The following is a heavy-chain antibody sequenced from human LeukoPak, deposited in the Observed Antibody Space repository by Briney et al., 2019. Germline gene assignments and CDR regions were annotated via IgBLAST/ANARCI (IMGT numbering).Heavy chain of an antibody. CDR2: ISYDGSNK. D-gene: IGHD6-19*01. J-gene: IGHJ4*02. CDR1: GFTFSTYG. CDR3: ARDSAVAGTLPHFDY. V-gene: IGHV3-30*19. Sequence: GGSLRLSCAASGFTFSTYGMHWVRQAPGKGLEWVAVISYDGSNKYYADSVKGRFTISRDNSKNTLYLQMNSLRAEDTAVYYCARDSAVAGTLPHFDYWGQGTLVTVSS.